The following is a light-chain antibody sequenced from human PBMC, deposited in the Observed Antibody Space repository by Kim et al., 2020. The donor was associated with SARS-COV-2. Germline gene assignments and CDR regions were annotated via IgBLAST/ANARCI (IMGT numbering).Light chain of an antibody. V-gene: IGLV3-10*01. CDR2: EDS. J-gene: IGLJ2*01. CDR3: ASGDRTYDLVF. CDR1: ALPKRY. Sequence: SYELTQPPSVSVSPGQTARITCSGDALPKRYAYWYQQKSGQAPLLVIYEDSKRPSGIPERISGSSSGTMATLTISGAQVEDEADYYCASGDRTYDLVFFGGGTQLTVL.